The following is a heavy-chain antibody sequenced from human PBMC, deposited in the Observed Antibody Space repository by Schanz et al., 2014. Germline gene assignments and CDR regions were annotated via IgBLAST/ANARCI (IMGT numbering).Heavy chain of an antibody. V-gene: IGHV4-4*02. CDR3: ATAKRYHYALGTYRGNYYATDV. D-gene: IGHD3-10*01. CDR1: GGSISSSNW. CDR2: IYHSGST. J-gene: IGHJ6*02. Sequence: QVQLQESGPGLVKPSGTLSLTCAVSGGSISSSNWWSWVRQPPGKGLEWIGEIYHSGSTNYKPSLKSRVTISAEKSRNQFSRRRTAVTAADTALYYCATAKRYHYALGTYRGNYYATDVWGQGTAVAVSS.